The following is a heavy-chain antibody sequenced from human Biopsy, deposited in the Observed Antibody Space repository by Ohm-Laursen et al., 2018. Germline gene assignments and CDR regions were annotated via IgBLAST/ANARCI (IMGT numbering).Heavy chain of an antibody. CDR2: ISGYNGNT. Sequence: SVKVSCKASGYKFTSYGMSWVRQAPGQGFEWMGRISGYNGNTNYAQKFQGRITMTIDAATSTGYMDLRCLKSDETAVYYCARIAAAGWDDYWGQGTLVTVSS. CDR3: ARIAAAGWDDY. V-gene: IGHV1-18*01. J-gene: IGHJ4*02. CDR1: GYKFTSYG. D-gene: IGHD6-25*01.